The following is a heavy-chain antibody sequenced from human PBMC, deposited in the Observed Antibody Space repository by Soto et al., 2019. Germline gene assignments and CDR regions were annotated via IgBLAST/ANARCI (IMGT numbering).Heavy chain of an antibody. V-gene: IGHV4-31*02. CDR2: IYYSGST. CDR3: ARAATRVPAAIWAEKRYGMDV. J-gene: IGHJ6*02. Sequence: SLPQCVRWTVAWGNIINYCGSCISQHPGKGLEWIGYIYYSGSTYYNPSLKSRVTISVDTSKNQFSLKLSSVTAADTAVYYCARAATRVPAAIWAEKRYGMDVWGQGTTVTVSS. CDR1: WGNIINYC. D-gene: IGHD2-2*02.